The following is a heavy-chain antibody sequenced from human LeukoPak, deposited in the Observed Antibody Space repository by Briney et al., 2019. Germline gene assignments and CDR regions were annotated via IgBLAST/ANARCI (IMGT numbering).Heavy chain of an antibody. V-gene: IGHV3-30*02. D-gene: IGHD6-19*01. J-gene: IGHJ6*03. Sequence: GGSLRLSCAASGFTSSSYGMHWVRQAPGKGLEWVAFIRYDGSSKYYADSVKGRFTISRDNSKNTLYLQMNSLRAEDTAVYYCAKVQDQWLEPFYMDVWGKGTTVTVSS. CDR2: IRYDGSSK. CDR3: AKVQDQWLEPFYMDV. CDR1: GFTSSSYG.